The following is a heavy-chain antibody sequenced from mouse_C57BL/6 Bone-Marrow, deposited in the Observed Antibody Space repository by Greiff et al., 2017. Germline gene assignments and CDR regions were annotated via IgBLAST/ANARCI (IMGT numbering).Heavy chain of an antibody. J-gene: IGHJ4*01. Sequence: EVNVVESGGGLVKPGGSLKLSCAASGFTFSDYGMHWVRQAPEKGLEWVAYISSGSSTIYYADTVKGRFTFSRDNAKNTLFLQMTGLGSEDTAMYYCARYRAMDYWGQGTSVTVSS. V-gene: IGHV5-17*01. CDR2: ISSGSSTI. CDR1: GFTFSDYG. CDR3: ARYRAMDY.